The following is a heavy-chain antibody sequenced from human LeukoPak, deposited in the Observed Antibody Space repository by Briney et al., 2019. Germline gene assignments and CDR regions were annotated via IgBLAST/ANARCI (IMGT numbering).Heavy chain of an antibody. V-gene: IGHV3-30*02. J-gene: IGHJ6*03. Sequence: PGGSLRLSCAASGFIFNTYVMHWVRQAPGKGLEWLAFIRYDGSNKNYADSVKGRFTISRDNSKNTLYLQMNSLRAEDTAVYYCAKGSKGVVFTRDHYMDVWGKGTTVTISS. D-gene: IGHD3-3*01. CDR3: AKGSKGVVFTRDHYMDV. CDR2: IRYDGSNK. CDR1: GFIFNTYV.